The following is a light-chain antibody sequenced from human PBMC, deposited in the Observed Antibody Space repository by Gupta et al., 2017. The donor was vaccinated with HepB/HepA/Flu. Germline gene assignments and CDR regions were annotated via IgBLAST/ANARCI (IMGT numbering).Light chain of an antibody. J-gene: IGLJ2*01. CDR2: EDN. CDR1: SCSIASNS. Sequence: NFMLTQPHSLSESPGRTIPISSTRSSCSIASNSLTWCQLRPGSAPTTVIYEDNHRPSGVPDRFSGSIDSSSISASLTISGLKTEDEADYYCQSYDSGNLLVIFGGGTKLTVL. CDR3: QSYDSGNLLVI. V-gene: IGLV6-57*03.